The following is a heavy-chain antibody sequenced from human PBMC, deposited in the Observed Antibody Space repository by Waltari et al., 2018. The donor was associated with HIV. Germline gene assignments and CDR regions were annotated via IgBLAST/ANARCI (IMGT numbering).Heavy chain of an antibody. J-gene: IGHJ2*01. CDR1: HPSARAPG. D-gene: IGHD6-19*01. Sequence: VSVLEPAGCLVHPGVGAILYWPGVHPSARAPGLHWLRQAPGKGPEWLGRLASRRDNFAPIFTWSLEGRSNISRHSSDNTTCLHLTNLKVEDTAIYYCSLGSPDYWYFALWGRGTLVTVSS. CDR2: LASRRDNFAP. CDR3: SLGSPDYWYFAL. V-gene: IGHV3-73*01.